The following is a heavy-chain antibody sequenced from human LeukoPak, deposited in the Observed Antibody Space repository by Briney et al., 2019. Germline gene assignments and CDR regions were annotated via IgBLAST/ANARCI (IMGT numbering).Heavy chain of an antibody. CDR1: GASMSSNY. J-gene: IGHJ4*02. V-gene: IGHV4-4*09. CDR3: ASTRRAAVAGRFDS. CDR2: IYHSGNT. D-gene: IGHD6-19*01. Sequence: ETLSLTCNVSGASMSSNYWSWIRQPPGKGLEWIVYIYHSGNTNYSPSLESRVTMSVDESKNQFSLKVNFVSAADTAVYYCASTRRAAVAGRFDSWGQGTLVTVSS.